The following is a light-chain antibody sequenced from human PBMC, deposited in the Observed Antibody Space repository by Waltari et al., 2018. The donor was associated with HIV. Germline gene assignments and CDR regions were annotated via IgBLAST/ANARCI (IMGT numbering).Light chain of an antibody. CDR3: CSYAGTYTWV. CDR2: DVS. J-gene: IGLJ3*02. CDR1: SSDVGGYNY. V-gene: IGLV2-11*01. Sequence: QSALTQPRSVSGSPGQSVTISCTGTSSDVGGYNYVSWYQQHPTKAPKLTIYDVSKRPSGVPDRFSGSKSGNTASLTISGLQAEDEADYYCCSYAGTYTWVFGG.